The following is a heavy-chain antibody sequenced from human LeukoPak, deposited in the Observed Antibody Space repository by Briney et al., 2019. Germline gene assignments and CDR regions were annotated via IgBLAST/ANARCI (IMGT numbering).Heavy chain of an antibody. CDR3: ARTRGTHISMAYLDS. CDR2: INPNNGDT. CDR1: GYTFTGNF. J-gene: IGHJ4*02. D-gene: IGHD2/OR15-2a*01. V-gene: IGHV1-2*02. Sequence: GESLKISCKTSGYTFTGNFMHWVRQAPGQGPEWMGWINPNNGDTNYAQKFQGRVTMTRVTSITTAYMELSSLRSDDTAVYYCARTRGTHISMAYLDSWGQGTLVTVSS.